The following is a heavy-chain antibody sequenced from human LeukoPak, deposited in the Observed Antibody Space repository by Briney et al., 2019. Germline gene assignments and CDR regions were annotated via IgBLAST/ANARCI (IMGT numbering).Heavy chain of an antibody. J-gene: IGHJ4*02. CDR3: AKSMGELLRSFDY. D-gene: IGHD3-16*01. Sequence: GGSLRLSCAASGFTFDDYAMHWVRQAPGKGLEWDSGISWNSGSIGYADSVKGRFTISRDNAKNSLYLQMNSLRAEDTALYYCAKSMGELLRSFDYWGQGTLVTVSS. V-gene: IGHV3-9*01. CDR1: GFTFDDYA. CDR2: ISWNSGSI.